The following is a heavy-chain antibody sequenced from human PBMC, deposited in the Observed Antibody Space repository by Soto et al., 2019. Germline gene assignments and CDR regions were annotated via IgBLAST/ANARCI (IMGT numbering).Heavy chain of an antibody. Sequence: PGGSLRLSCAASGFTFSSYSMNWVRQASGKGLEWVSSISSSSSYIYYADSVRGRFTISRDNAKNSLYLQMNSLRAEDTAVYYCARVRGGDYYYGMDVWGQGTTVTVSS. CDR3: ARVRGGDYYYGMDV. CDR1: GFTFSSYS. J-gene: IGHJ6*02. V-gene: IGHV3-21*01. D-gene: IGHD3-16*01. CDR2: ISSSSSYI.